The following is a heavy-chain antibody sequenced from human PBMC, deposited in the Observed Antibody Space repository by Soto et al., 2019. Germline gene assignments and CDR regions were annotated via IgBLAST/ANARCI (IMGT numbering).Heavy chain of an antibody. D-gene: IGHD3-10*01. J-gene: IGHJ6*02. CDR2: INGDGSST. Sequence: EVQLVESGGGLAQPGGSLRLSCAASGFTFSDYWIHWVRQAAGKGLMWVSRINGDGSSTNYADSVKGRFTISRDNANNTLYLQMNSLRAEDTAVYYCARGVRGHYGKDVWGQGTTVTVSS. CDR1: GFTFSDYW. V-gene: IGHV3-74*01. CDR3: ARGVRGHYGKDV.